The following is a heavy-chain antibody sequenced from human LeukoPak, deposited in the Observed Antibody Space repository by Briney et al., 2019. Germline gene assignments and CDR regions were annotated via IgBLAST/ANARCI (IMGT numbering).Heavy chain of an antibody. CDR3: AKGVDSYTSGYRVFDY. Sequence: GGSLRLSCEASGFTFRSYAMGWVRQAPGKGLEWVASITGDGGDTYHEDSVKGRFTISRDNSKNTLYLQMNSLRAEDTAVYYCAKGVDSYTSGYRVFDYWGQGTLVTVSS. V-gene: IGHV3-23*01. J-gene: IGHJ4*02. D-gene: IGHD5-18*01. CDR2: ITGDGGDT. CDR1: GFTFRSYA.